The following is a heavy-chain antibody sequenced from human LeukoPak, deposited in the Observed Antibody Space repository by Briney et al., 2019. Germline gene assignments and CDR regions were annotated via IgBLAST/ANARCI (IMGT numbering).Heavy chain of an antibody. J-gene: IGHJ4*02. CDR1: GFTFSSYS. Sequence: PGGSLRLSCAASGFTFSSYSMNWVRQAPGKGLEWVSYISSSSSTIYYADSVKGRFTISRDNAKNSLYLQMNSLRAEDTAVYYCAGGPPTYYDILTGQWMFDYWGQGTLVTVSS. V-gene: IGHV3-48*04. CDR3: AGGPPTYYDILTGQWMFDY. CDR2: ISSSSSTI. D-gene: IGHD3-9*01.